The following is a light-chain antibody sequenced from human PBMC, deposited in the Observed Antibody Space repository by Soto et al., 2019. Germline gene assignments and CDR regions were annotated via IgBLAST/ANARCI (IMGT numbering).Light chain of an antibody. CDR2: DVS. CDR1: SSDVGGYNY. CDR3: CSYTTSNTRQIV. J-gene: IGLJ1*01. Sequence: QSVLTQPASVSGSPGQSITISCTGTSSDVGGYNYVSWYQQHPGKAPKFMIYDVSNRPSGVSNRFSGSKSGNTASLTISRLQAEDEADYYCCSYTTSNTRQIVFGTGTKPTVL. V-gene: IGLV2-14*01.